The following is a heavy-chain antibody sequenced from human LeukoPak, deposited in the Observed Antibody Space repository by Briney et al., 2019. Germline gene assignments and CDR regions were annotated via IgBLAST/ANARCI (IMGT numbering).Heavy chain of an antibody. D-gene: IGHD3-3*01. CDR3: ARDLVGGIWSAGF. Sequence: ASVKVSCKTSGYTFTGYYVHWVRQAPGQGLEWMGRITPNSGDTIYAQKFQGRATMTKDTSISAAYMELNSLTSDDTAIYYCARDLVGGIWSAGFWGQGTLSPSPQ. CDR2: ITPNSGDT. CDR1: GYTFTGYY. J-gene: IGHJ4*02. V-gene: IGHV1-2*06.